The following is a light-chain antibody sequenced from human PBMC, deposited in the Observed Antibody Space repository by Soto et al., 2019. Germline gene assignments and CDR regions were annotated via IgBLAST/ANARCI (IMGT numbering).Light chain of an antibody. CDR1: QAVSDN. CDR3: QQTNSFPPFT. CDR2: AAS. Sequence: DLQMTQSPSSVSASVGDRVTITCRASQAVSDNLAWYQQKPGKAPKLLIFAASSLQSGVPSRFSGSGSGTDFTLTISSLQPEDFATYYCQQTNSFPPFTFGPGTTVDIK. J-gene: IGKJ3*01. V-gene: IGKV1-12*01.